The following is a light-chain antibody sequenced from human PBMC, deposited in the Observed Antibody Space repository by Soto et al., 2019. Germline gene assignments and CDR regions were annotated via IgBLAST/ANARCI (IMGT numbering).Light chain of an antibody. CDR3: QQYNSYPLT. J-gene: IGKJ4*01. CDR2: AAS. V-gene: IGKV3-20*01. Sequence: EIVLTQSPGTLSLSPGDRATLSCRASQTISSTYLAWYQQKPGQAPRLLIYAASSLQSGVPSRFSGSGSGTDFTLTISSLQPEDFATYYCQQYNSYPLTFGGGTKVDIK. CDR1: QTISSTY.